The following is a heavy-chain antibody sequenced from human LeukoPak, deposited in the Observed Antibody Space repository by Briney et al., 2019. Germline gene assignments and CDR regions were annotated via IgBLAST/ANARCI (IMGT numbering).Heavy chain of an antibody. V-gene: IGHV3-11*04. J-gene: IGHJ4*02. CDR1: GFTFSDYY. D-gene: IGHD4-17*01. Sequence: GGSLRLSCAASGFTFSDYYMNWIRQAPGKGLEWVSYITSTGSTIYYADSVKGRFTISRDNAKNSLYLQMNSLRAEDTAVYYCAKTDYGDSMYYFDYWGQGTLVTVSS. CDR3: AKTDYGDSMYYFDY. CDR2: ITSTGSTI.